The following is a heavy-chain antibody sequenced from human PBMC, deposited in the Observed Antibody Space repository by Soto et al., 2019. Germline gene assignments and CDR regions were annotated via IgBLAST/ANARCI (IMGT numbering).Heavy chain of an antibody. V-gene: IGHV5-51*01. Sequence: GESLKISCKGSGYNFAGYWIAWVRQMPGKGLELMGIIYPSDSDTRYRPSFQGQVTISADKSISSAYLQWSSLRASDTAMYYCARARVSTRTFEYWRQGTPFTVSS. CDR1: GYNFAGYW. CDR2: IYPSDSDT. D-gene: IGHD1-1*01. J-gene: IGHJ4*02. CDR3: ARARVSTRTFEY.